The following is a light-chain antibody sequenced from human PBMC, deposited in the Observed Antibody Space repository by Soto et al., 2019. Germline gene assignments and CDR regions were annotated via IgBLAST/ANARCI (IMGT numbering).Light chain of an antibody. CDR2: AAS. Sequence: DIQMTQSPPSLSASVGDRVTITCRASQGISNYLAWYQQKPGKVPKLLIYAASTLQSVVPSRFSASGSGTYFTLTISSLQPEDVATYYCQKYNSVPFTFAPGTKVEIK. J-gene: IGKJ3*01. CDR3: QKYNSVPFT. V-gene: IGKV1-27*01. CDR1: QGISNY.